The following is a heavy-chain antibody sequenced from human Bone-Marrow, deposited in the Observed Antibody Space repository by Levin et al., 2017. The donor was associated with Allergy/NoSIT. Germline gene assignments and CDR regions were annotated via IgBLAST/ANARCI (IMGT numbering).Heavy chain of an antibody. CDR1: GGTFSAYV. Sequence: GGSLRLSCAVSGGTFSAYVMDWVRQAPGKGLEWVAVISHDEKNKDYAESVKGRFTISRDTSKNTLYLQMNSLRIEDTAVYYCAKAGHTSGYCDVLDLWGRGTMVTVSS. V-gene: IGHV3-30*18. CDR2: ISHDEKNK. D-gene: IGHD3-22*01. CDR3: AKAGHTSGYCDVLDL. J-gene: IGHJ3*01.